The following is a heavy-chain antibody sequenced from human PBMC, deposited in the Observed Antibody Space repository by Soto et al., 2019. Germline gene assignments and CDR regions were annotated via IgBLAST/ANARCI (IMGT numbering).Heavy chain of an antibody. Sequence: SETLSLTCAVYGGSFSGYYWSWIRQPPGKGLEWIGEINHSGSTNYNPSLKSRVTISVDTSKNQFSLKLSSVTAADTAVYYCARGYSNYVYNWFEPWGQGTLVTVSS. CDR1: GGSFSGYY. CDR2: INHSGST. CDR3: ARGYSNYVYNWFEP. V-gene: IGHV4-34*01. J-gene: IGHJ5*02. D-gene: IGHD4-4*01.